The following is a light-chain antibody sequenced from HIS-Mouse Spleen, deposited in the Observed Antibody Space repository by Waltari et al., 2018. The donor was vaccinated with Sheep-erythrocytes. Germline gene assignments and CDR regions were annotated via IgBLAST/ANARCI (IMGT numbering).Light chain of an antibody. CDR1: SSDVGGYNY. V-gene: IGLV2-11*01. CDR3: CSYAGSYTLV. Sequence: QSALTQPRAVSGSPGQSVTLSCTGTSSDVGGYNYVSRYQQHPGKAPKLMIYDVSKRPSGVPDRFSGSKSGNTASLTISGLQAEDEADYYCCSYAGSYTLVFGGGTKLTVL. J-gene: IGLJ2*01. CDR2: DVS.